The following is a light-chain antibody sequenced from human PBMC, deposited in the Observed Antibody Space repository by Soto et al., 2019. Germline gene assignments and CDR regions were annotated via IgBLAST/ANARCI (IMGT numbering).Light chain of an antibody. CDR2: GNS. CDR3: QSYDSSLSGDV. CDR1: SSNIGAGYD. J-gene: IGLJ1*01. Sequence: QSVLTQPPSVSGAPGQRVTISCTGSSSNIGAGYDVHWYQQLPGTAPKLLIYGNSNRPSGVPERFSGSKSGTSASLAITGLQAEDESDYYCQSYDSSLSGDVCGPGTKVTVL. V-gene: IGLV1-40*01.